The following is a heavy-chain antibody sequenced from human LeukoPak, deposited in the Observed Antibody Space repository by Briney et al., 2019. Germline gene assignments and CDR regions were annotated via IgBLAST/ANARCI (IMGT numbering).Heavy chain of an antibody. CDR3: ARYRYTISKYYFDY. D-gene: IGHD2-8*01. CDR2: IKTDGSIT. Sequence: GGSLRLSCAASGFSFSVYWMHWVRQAPGKGPVWVSRIKTDGSITDYVDSVKGRFTIFRDNAKNSLYLQMNSLRAEDTAVYYCARYRYTISKYYFDYWGQGTLVTVSS. J-gene: IGHJ4*02. CDR1: GFSFSVYW. V-gene: IGHV3-74*01.